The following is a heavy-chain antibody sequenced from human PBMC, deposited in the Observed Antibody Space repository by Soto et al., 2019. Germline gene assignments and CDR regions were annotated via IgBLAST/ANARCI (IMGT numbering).Heavy chain of an antibody. CDR2: ISSSSSTI. Sequence: EVQLVESGGGLVQPGGSLRLSCAASGFTFSSYSMNWVRQAPGKGLEWVSYISSSSSTIYYADSVKGRFTISRDNAKNSLYLQINSLRDEDTAVYYCAREVRGEPPDYWGQGTLVTVSS. CDR3: AREVRGEPPDY. CDR1: GFTFSSYS. V-gene: IGHV3-48*02. D-gene: IGHD3-10*01. J-gene: IGHJ4*02.